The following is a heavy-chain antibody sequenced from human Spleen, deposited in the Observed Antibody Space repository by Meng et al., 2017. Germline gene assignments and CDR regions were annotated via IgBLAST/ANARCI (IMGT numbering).Heavy chain of an antibody. Sequence: QVHRFRLGPGVMTPADSVQFACTASGSPFPDYWLAWGRRAPGQGIEWMGRINPKSGDTHYAQRFQGRVTMTGDTSISTAYMELSGLRSDDTAMYYCARDEDISAAGKLFGDYWGQGTLVTVSS. D-gene: IGHD6-13*01. CDR2: INPKSGDT. CDR1: GSPFPDYW. V-gene: IGHV1-2*06. J-gene: IGHJ4*02. CDR3: ARDEDISAAGKLFGDY.